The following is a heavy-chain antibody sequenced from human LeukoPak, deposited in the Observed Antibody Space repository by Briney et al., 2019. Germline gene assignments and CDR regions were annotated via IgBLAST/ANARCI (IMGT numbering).Heavy chain of an antibody. CDR3: ARDSQSPYGSYYYYGMDV. CDR1: GYTFTGYY. D-gene: IGHD4-17*01. J-gene: IGHJ6*02. V-gene: IGHV1-2*02. CDR2: INPNSGGT. Sequence: GASVKVSCKASGYTFTGYYMHWVRQAPGQGLEWMGWINPNSGGTNYAQKFQGRVTMTRDTSISTAYMELSRLRSDDTAVYYCARDSQSPYGSYYYYGMDVWGQGTTVTVSS.